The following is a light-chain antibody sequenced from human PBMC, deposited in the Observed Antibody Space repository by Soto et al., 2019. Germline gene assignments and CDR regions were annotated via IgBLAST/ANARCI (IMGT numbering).Light chain of an antibody. Sequence: DIQMTQSPSTLSASVGDRVTITCRATESISSWLAWYQQKPGKAPKLLIYDASDLESGVPLRFSGRGSETEFTLTISGLQPDDFATYYCQQYNSFPRTFGQGTKVEI. V-gene: IGKV1-5*01. CDR1: ESISSW. J-gene: IGKJ1*01. CDR2: DAS. CDR3: QQYNSFPRT.